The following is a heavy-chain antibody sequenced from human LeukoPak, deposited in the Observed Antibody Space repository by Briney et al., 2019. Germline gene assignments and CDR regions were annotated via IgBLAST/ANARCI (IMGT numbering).Heavy chain of an antibody. V-gene: IGHV3-48*01. CDR2: ISSSSSTI. J-gene: IGHJ3*02. D-gene: IGHD2-2*01. CDR3: ARDAPIVVVPADAFDI. Sequence: PGGSLRLSCAASGFTFSSYSMNWVRQAPGKGLEWVSYISSSSSTIYYADSVKGRFTISRDNAKNSLYLQMNSLSSEDTAVYYCARDAPIVVVPADAFDIWGQGTMVTVSS. CDR1: GFTFSSYS.